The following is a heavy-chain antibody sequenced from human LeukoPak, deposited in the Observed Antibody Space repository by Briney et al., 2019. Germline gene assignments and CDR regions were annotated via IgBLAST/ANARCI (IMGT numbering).Heavy chain of an antibody. J-gene: IGHJ4*02. CDR1: GNTPRDYY. CDR3: ASWAPGIDY. Sequence: PGGCPRLSRAHPGNTPRDYYMSSIPETPGRRRGWVSYKRRSSSYTQYADTARGRFTISRDTAKNSVYLQKKRLRAEDKAVYNCASWAPGIDYCGQGTLVTVS. CDR2: KRRSSSYT. V-gene: IGHV3-11*03. D-gene: IGHD3-16*01.